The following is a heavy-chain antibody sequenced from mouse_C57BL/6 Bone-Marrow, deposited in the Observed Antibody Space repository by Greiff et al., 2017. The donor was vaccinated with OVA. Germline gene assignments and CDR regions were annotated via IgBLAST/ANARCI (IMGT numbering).Heavy chain of an antibody. Sequence: VQLQQSGAELVMPGASVKLSCKASGYTFTSYWMHWVKQRPGQGLEWIGEIDPSDSYTNYNQKFKGKSTLTVDKSSSTAYMQLSSLTSEDSAVYYCARGRKPLAYWGQGTLVTVSA. CDR2: IDPSDSYT. J-gene: IGHJ3*01. CDR1: GYTFTSYW. V-gene: IGHV1-69*01. CDR3: ARGRKPLAY.